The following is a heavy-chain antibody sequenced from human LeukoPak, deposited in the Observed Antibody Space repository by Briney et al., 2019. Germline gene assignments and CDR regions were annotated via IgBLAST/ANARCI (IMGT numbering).Heavy chain of an antibody. Sequence: SVKVSCKALGGIFRTYAITWLRQAPGQGLEWIGGVIPFFGSPNYAQKFQGRVTITTDESTTTTYMELSSLRSNDTAVYYCARSSTLVATGDYWGQGTLVSISS. V-gene: IGHV1-69*05. J-gene: IGHJ4*02. D-gene: IGHD2/OR15-2a*01. CDR1: GGIFRTYA. CDR2: VIPFFGSP. CDR3: ARSSTLVATGDY.